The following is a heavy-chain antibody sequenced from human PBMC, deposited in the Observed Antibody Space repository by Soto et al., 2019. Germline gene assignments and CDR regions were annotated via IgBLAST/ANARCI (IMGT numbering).Heavy chain of an antibody. CDR3: AKGASTTVFAFNDY. V-gene: IGHV3-9*01. J-gene: IGHJ4*02. Sequence: ESGGGLVQPGRSLRLSCAASGFTFDDYAMHWVRQGPGKGLEWVSSISWTSGNLGYADSVKGRFTISRDNAKNSLYLQMNSLRGEDTALYYCAKGASTTVFAFNDYWGQGTLVTVSS. CDR1: GFTFDDYA. CDR2: ISWTSGNL. D-gene: IGHD4-17*01.